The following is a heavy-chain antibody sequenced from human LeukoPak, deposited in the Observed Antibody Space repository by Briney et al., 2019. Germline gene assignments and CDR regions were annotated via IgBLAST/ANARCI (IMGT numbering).Heavy chain of an antibody. V-gene: IGHV1-69*13. CDR1: GGTFSSYA. D-gene: IGHD3-10*01. CDR3: ARAVYYYGSGSYYNSHYYYMDV. CDR2: TIPIFGTA. J-gene: IGHJ6*03. Sequence: AASVKVSCKASGGTFSSYAISWVRQAPGQGLEWMGGTIPIFGTANYAQKFQGRVTITADGSTSTAYMELSSLRSEDTAVYYCARAVYYYGSGSYYNSHYYYMDVWGKGTTVTISS.